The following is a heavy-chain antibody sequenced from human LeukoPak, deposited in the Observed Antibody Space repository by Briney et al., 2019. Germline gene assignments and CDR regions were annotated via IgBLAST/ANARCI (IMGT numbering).Heavy chain of an antibody. Sequence: SETLSLTCTVSGGSISSYYWSWIRQPPGKGLEWIGYFYYSGSTNYNPSLKSRVTISVDTSKNQFSLKLSSVTAADTAVYYCARDKTYYYDSSGYYPLLYWGQGTLVTVSS. V-gene: IGHV4-59*12. J-gene: IGHJ4*02. CDR2: FYYSGST. CDR3: ARDKTYYYDSSGYYPLLY. D-gene: IGHD3-22*01. CDR1: GGSISSYY.